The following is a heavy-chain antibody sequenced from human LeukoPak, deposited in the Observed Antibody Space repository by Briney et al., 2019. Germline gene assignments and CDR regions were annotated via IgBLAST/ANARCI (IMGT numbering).Heavy chain of an antibody. Sequence: SQTLSLTCAISGDSVSSNSAAWNWIRQSPSRGLEWLGRTYYRSKWYNDYAVSVKSRITINPDTSKNQFSLQLNSVTPEDTAVYYCARVSGYSTPGGLFTDVWGQGTTVTVSS. CDR1: GDSVSSNSAA. CDR3: ARVSGYSTPGGLFTDV. J-gene: IGHJ6*02. D-gene: IGHD6-13*01. V-gene: IGHV6-1*01. CDR2: TYYRSKWYN.